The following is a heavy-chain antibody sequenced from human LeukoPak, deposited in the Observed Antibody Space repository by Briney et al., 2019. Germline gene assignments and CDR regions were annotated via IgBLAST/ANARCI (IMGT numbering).Heavy chain of an antibody. CDR2: INAGNGNT. Sequence: AASVTVSCKASGYTFTSYAMHWVRQAPGQRLEWMGWINAGNGNTKYSQKFQGRVTITRDTSASTVYMELSSLKSEDTAVYYCARGSDSSGWYFCDWGQGTLVTVSS. D-gene: IGHD6-19*01. J-gene: IGHJ4*02. V-gene: IGHV1-3*01. CDR3: ARGSDSSGWYFCD. CDR1: GYTFTSYA.